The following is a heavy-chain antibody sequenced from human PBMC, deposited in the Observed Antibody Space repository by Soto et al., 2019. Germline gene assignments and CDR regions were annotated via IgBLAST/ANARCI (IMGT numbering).Heavy chain of an antibody. CDR2: IYWDDDK. J-gene: IGHJ4*02. V-gene: IGHV2-5*02. CDR1: GFSLTTSGVC. Sequence: QITLNESGPTVVRPTETLTLTCRFSGFSLTTSGVCVGWIRQSPGKAPEWLALIYWDDDKRYSASLKSRLTITQDTSKNQVVLTVSDLDPTDTPTYYCAHRVLRTVFGLVTTTAIYFDFWGQGTPVAVSS. CDR3: AHRVLRTVFGLVTTTAIYFDF. D-gene: IGHD3-3*01.